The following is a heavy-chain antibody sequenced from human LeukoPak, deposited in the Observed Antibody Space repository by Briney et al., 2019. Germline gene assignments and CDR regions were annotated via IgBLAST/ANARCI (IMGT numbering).Heavy chain of an antibody. CDR2: ISSSSSTT. D-gene: IGHD3-10*01. CDR3: VRRGLIVTEYLER. Sequence: GGSLRLSCAASGFTFSTFSMNWVRQAPGKGPEWVSYISSSSSTTYYADSVKGRFTISRDNAKNSLYLQMNSLRAEDTAVYYCVRRGLIVTEYLERWGQGTLVIVSS. V-gene: IGHV3-48*04. CDR1: GFTFSTFS. J-gene: IGHJ1*01.